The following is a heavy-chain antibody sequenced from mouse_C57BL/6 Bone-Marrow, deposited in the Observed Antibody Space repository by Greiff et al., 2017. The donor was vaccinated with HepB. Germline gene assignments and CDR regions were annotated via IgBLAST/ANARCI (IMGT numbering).Heavy chain of an antibody. D-gene: IGHD3-2*02. CDR1: GYSITSGYY. CDR3: ARDTAQATFDY. CDR2: ISYDGSN. V-gene: IGHV3-6*01. J-gene: IGHJ2*01. Sequence: EVKLMESGPGLVKPSQSLSLTCSVTGYSITSGYYWNWIRQFPGNKLEWMGYISYDGSNNYNPSLKNRISITRDTSKNQFFLKLNSVTTEDTATYYCARDTAQATFDYWGQGTTLTVSS.